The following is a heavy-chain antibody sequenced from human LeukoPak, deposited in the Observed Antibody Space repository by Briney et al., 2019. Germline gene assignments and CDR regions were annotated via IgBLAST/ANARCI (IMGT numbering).Heavy chain of an antibody. J-gene: IGHJ4*02. D-gene: IGHD5-18*01. CDR2: ISYDGSNK. V-gene: IGHV3-30*04. CDR3: ARAGIQLWLNY. Sequence: PGGSLRLSCAASGFTFSSYAMHWVRQAPGKGLEWVAVISYDGSNKYYADSVKGRFTISRDNSKNTLYLQMNSLRSDDTAVYYCARAGIQLWLNYWGQGTLVTVSS. CDR1: GFTFSSYA.